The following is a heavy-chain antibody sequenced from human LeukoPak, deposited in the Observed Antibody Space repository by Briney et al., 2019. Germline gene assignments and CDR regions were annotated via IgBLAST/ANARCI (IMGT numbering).Heavy chain of an antibody. CDR2: IYHSGST. CDR1: GGSISSSNW. Sequence: PSETLSLTCAVSGGSISSSNWWSWVRQPPGKGLGWIGEIYHSGSTNYNPSLKSRVTISVDKSKNQFSLKLSSVTAADTAVYYCARALDQFPERGSYFFDYWGQGTLVTVSS. D-gene: IGHD1-26*01. CDR3: ARALDQFPERGSYFFDY. J-gene: IGHJ4*02. V-gene: IGHV4-4*02.